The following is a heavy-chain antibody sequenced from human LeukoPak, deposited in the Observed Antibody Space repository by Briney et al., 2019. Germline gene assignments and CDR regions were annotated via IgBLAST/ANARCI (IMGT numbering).Heavy chain of an antibody. V-gene: IGHV3-64*01. J-gene: IGHJ4*02. Sequence: GGSLRLSCAASGFTFNRYSMHWVRQAPGKGLEFVSAISTNGRSTYYANSVKGRFTISRDNSKNTLYLQMGSLRTEDMAVYYCARDLGGYSSGSIGYWGQGTLVTVSS. D-gene: IGHD6-19*01. CDR2: ISTNGRST. CDR1: GFTFNRYS. CDR3: ARDLGGYSSGSIGY.